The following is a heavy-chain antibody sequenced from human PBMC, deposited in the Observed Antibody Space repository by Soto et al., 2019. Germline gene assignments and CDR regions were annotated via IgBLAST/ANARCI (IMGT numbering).Heavy chain of an antibody. CDR1: GGSISSYY. CDR3: ARHDTNYGDVVGSRLPYYFDY. V-gene: IGHV4-59*08. D-gene: IGHD4-17*01. CDR2: IYSSGST. J-gene: IGHJ4*02. Sequence: SETLSLTCTVSGGSISSYYWSWIRQPPGKGLEWIGYIYSSGSTNYNPSLKSRVTISVDTSKNQFSLKLSSVTAADTAVYYCARHDTNYGDVVGSRLPYYFDYWGQGALVTVSS.